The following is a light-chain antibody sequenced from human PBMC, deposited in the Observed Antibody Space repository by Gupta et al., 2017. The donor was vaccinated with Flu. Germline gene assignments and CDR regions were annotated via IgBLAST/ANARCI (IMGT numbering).Light chain of an antibody. Sequence: DIVMTQSTLSLPVTPGEPASISCRSSQSLLHSNGYNYLDWYLQKPGQPPQLLIYLGSNRASGVPDRFSGSGSGTDFTLKISRVEADDVGIYYCMQALQGPVTFGPGTKVDIK. CDR1: QSLLHSNGYNY. CDR3: MQALQGPVT. V-gene: IGKV2-28*01. J-gene: IGKJ3*01. CDR2: LGS.